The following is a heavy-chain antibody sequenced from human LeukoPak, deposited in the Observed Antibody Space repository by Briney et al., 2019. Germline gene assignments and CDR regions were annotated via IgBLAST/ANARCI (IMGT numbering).Heavy chain of an antibody. J-gene: IGHJ5*02. Sequence: PGGSLRLSCAASGFTFSSYGMHWVRQAPGKGLEWVAFIRYDGSNKYYADSVKGRFTISRDNSKNTLYLQMNSLRAEDTAVYYCAKSGHSRSWSLNWFDPWGQGTLVTVSS. CDR2: IRYDGSNK. CDR1: GFTFSSYG. V-gene: IGHV3-30*02. D-gene: IGHD6-13*01. CDR3: AKSGHSRSWSLNWFDP.